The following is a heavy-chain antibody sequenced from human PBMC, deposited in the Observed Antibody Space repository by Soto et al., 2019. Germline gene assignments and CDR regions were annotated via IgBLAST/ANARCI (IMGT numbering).Heavy chain of an antibody. V-gene: IGHV3-21*01. CDR2: ISSSSSYI. CDR3: ARDPRLQLLQDYYYGLDV. J-gene: IGHJ6*02. Sequence: GSLRLSCAASGFTFSHYSMNWVRQAPGKGLEWVSSISSSSSYIYYADSVTGRFTISRDNAKSSLYLQMNSLRAEDTAVYYCARDPRLQLLQDYYYGLDVWGQGTTVTVSS. D-gene: IGHD2-2*01. CDR1: GFTFSHYS.